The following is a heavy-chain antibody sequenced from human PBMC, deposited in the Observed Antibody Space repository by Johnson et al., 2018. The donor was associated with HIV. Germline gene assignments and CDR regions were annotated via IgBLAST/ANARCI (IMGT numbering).Heavy chain of an antibody. V-gene: IGHV3-9*01. CDR1: GFTFDDYA. J-gene: IGHJ3*02. CDR3: ARDTGLAYYPSDAFDI. Sequence: VQVVESGGGVVRPGGSLRLSCAASGFTFDDYAMHWVRQAPGKGLEWVSGISWNSGSIGYADSVKGRFTISRDNAKNSLYRQMNSLRAEDTAVYYCARDTGLAYYPSDAFDIWGQGTMVTVSS. CDR2: ISWNSGSI. D-gene: IGHD1-26*01.